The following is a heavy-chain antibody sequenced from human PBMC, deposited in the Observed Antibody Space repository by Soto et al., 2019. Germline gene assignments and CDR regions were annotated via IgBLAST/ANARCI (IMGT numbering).Heavy chain of an antibody. J-gene: IGHJ6*03. CDR2: IKSDGGST. V-gene: IGHV3-74*01. CDR3: ARGAKGAYYVDV. CDR1: GFTFSDFW. D-gene: IGHD2-21*01. Sequence: EVQLVESGGGLVQPGGSLRLSCEASGFTFSDFWLHWVRQTPGKGLVWVSRIKSDGGSTNYADSVKGRFTISRDNAKNTVYLQMDSLRAEDTAVYYCARGAKGAYYVDVWGKGTTVTVSS.